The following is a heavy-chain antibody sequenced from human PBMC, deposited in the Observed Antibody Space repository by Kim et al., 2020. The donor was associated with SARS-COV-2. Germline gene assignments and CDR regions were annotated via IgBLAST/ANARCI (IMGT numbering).Heavy chain of an antibody. J-gene: IGHJ5*02. V-gene: IGHV1-8*01. Sequence: ASVKVSCKASGYTFTSYDINWVRQATGQGLEWMGWMNPNSGNTGYAQKFQGRVTMTRNTSISTAYMELSSLRSEDTAVYYCARRDCSGGSCNGGWFDPWGQGTLVSVSS. CDR3: ARRDCSGGSCNGGWFDP. CDR1: GYTFTSYD. CDR2: MNPNSGNT. D-gene: IGHD2-15*01.